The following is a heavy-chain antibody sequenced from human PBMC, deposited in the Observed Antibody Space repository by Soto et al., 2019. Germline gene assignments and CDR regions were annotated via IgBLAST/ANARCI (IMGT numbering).Heavy chain of an antibody. Sequence: PGGSLRLSCAASGFTFSSYAMSWVRQAPGKGLEWVSAISGSGGSTYYADSVKGRFTISRDNAKNTLYLQMNSLRVEDTAVYYCARDPAPIGWYDYGGQGTLVTVSS. CDR2: ISGSGGST. CDR3: ARDPAPIGWYDY. D-gene: IGHD6-19*01. J-gene: IGHJ4*02. V-gene: IGHV3-23*01. CDR1: GFTFSSYA.